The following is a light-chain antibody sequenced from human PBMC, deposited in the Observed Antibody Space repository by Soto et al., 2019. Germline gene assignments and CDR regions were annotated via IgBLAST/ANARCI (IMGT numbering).Light chain of an antibody. V-gene: IGKV3-11*01. CDR1: QSVSSN. CDR3: QQRRNWPIT. J-gene: IGKJ5*01. CDR2: DAS. Sequence: EIVITHSPPTLSVSPRERATLSSSASQSVSSNLAWYQQKPGQAPRLLIYDASNRATGIPARFSGGGWGTDFTLTISSLEPEDFAVYYCQQRRNWPITFGQGTRLEIK.